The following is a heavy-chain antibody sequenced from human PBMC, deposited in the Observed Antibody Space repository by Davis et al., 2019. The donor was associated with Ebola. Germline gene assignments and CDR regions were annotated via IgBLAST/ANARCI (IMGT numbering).Heavy chain of an antibody. CDR1: GYTFTTYD. D-gene: IGHD3-16*01. J-gene: IGHJ4*02. CDR2: MNPNSGNT. Sequence: AASVKVSCKASGYTFTTYDITWVRQATGQGLEWMGWMNPNSGNTGYAQKFQGRVTMTRDTSRSTAYMELRSLTSEDTVVYYCARDGSLLWGIQYWGQGTLVTVSS. CDR3: ARDGSLLWGIQY. V-gene: IGHV1-8*01.